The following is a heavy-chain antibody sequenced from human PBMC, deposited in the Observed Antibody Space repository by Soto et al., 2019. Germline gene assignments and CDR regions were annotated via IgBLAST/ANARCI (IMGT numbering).Heavy chain of an antibody. CDR2: MYYTGDT. CDR3: ARLVTGEAAGTFWFDP. D-gene: IGHD1-1*01. CDR1: GGSIHGYY. Sequence: QVQPQESGPGLVKPSETLSLTCTVSGGSIHGYYWTWSRQAPGREMEWIGYMYYTGDTNYNPSLKSRVSISIDKSKNLFSLNLTSVTAADTAIYYCARLVTGEAAGTFWFDPWGQGTQVTVSS. V-gene: IGHV4-59*01. J-gene: IGHJ5*02.